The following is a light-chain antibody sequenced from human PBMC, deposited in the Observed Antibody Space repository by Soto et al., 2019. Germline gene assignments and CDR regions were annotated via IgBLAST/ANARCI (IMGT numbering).Light chain of an antibody. Sequence: QSVLTQPASVSGSPGQSITISCTGTSSDVGGYNYVSWYQQHPGQAPILLVYEVGTRPSGVSHRFSGSKSGNTASLTISGLQDEDEADYYCSSYTSSSTYVFGTGTKLTVL. V-gene: IGLV2-14*01. CDR2: EVG. J-gene: IGLJ1*01. CDR1: SSDVGGYNY. CDR3: SSYTSSSTYV.